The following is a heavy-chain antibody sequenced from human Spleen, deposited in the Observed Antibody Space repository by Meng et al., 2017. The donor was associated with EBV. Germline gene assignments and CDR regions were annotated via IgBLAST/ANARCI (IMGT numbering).Heavy chain of an antibody. Sequence: QVQLQRWGAGLLKPSETLSLTCAAYGGSFNDYSWTWIRQPPGKGLEWIGEINHSGITNYNPSLKSRVTISVDTSKNQFSLKLSSVTAADTAVYYCARAGSFLGIIDSWGQGTLVTVSS. CDR2: INHSGIT. V-gene: IGHV4-34*01. CDR3: ARAGSFLGIIDS. CDR1: GGSFNDYS. J-gene: IGHJ5*01. D-gene: IGHD2/OR15-2a*01.